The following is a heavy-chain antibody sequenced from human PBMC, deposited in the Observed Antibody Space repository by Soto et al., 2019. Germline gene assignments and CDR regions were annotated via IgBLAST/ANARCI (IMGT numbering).Heavy chain of an antibody. CDR2: IYYSGST. V-gene: IGHV4-28*01. CDR1: GYSVSSSNW. D-gene: IGHD3-22*01. Sequence: SETLSLTCAVSGYSVSSSNWWGWIRQPPGKGLEWIGYIYYSGSTYYNPSLKSRVTMSVDTSKNQFSLKLSSVTAVDTAVYYCARNKYYYDSSGYYLDAFDIWGQGTMVTVSS. J-gene: IGHJ3*02. CDR3: ARNKYYYDSSGYYLDAFDI.